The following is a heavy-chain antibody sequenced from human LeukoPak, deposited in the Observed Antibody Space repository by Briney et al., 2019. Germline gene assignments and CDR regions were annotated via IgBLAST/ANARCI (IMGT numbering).Heavy chain of an antibody. Sequence: SETLSLTCSVSGGSTSNYYWSWIRQPPGKGLEWIAYISDSGSTKYRPSLRGRLSISMDKSKNMFSLKLNSVTAADTAVYYCARPDSHLSAFDIWGQGTKVTVS. CDR3: ARPDSHLSAFDI. J-gene: IGHJ3*02. V-gene: IGHV4-59*08. D-gene: IGHD2-21*01. CDR2: ISDSGST. CDR1: GGSTSNYY.